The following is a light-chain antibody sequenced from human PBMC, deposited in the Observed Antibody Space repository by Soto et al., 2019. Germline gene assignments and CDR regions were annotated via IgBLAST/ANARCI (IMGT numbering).Light chain of an antibody. CDR2: AAS. Sequence: DIQMTQSPSSVSASIGDRVTITCRASQGISSWLAWYQQKPRKATKLMIYAASSLQSGVPSRFSGSVSGTDFTLTISSLQPEDFATYYCQQSYSTHPITFGQGTRLEIK. CDR3: QQSYSTHPIT. J-gene: IGKJ5*01. CDR1: QGISSW. V-gene: IGKV1-12*01.